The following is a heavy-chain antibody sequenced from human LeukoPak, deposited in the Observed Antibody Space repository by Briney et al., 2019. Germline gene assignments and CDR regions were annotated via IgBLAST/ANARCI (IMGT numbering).Heavy chain of an antibody. CDR1: GGTFSSYA. V-gene: IGHV1-69*13. D-gene: IGHD1-1*01. J-gene: IGHJ5*02. Sequence: SVKVSCKASGGTFSSYAISWVRQAPGQGLEWMGGIIPIFGTANYAQKFQGRVTITADESTSTAYMELSSLRSEDTAVYYCARANEQFSLSNWFDPWGQGTLVTVSS. CDR2: IIPIFGTA. CDR3: ARANEQFSLSNWFDP.